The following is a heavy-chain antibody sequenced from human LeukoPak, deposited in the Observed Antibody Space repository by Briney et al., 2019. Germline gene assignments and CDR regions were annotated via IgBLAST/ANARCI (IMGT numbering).Heavy chain of an antibody. J-gene: IGHJ6*03. CDR2: INHSGST. D-gene: IGHD6-6*01. V-gene: IGHV4-34*01. CDR3: ARDRGIAARPTYYYYMDV. CDR1: GGSFSGYY. Sequence: PSETLSLTCAVYGGSFSGYYWSWLRQPPGKGLEWIGEINHSGSTNYNPSLKSRVTTSVDTSKNQFSLKLSSVTAADTAVYYCARDRGIAARPTYYYYMDVWGKGTTVTVSS.